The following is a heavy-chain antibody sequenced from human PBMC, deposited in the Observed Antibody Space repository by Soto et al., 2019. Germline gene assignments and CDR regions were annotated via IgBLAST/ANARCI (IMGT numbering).Heavy chain of an antibody. Sequence: SETLSLTCAVYGGSFSGYYWSWIRQPPGKGLEWIGEINHSGSTNYNPSLKRRVTISVDTSKNQFSLKLSSVTAADTAVYYCARGPRGRWLQLRNYYYYGMDVWGQGTTVT. CDR1: GGSFSGYY. V-gene: IGHV4-34*01. J-gene: IGHJ6*02. CDR3: ARGPRGRWLQLRNYYYYGMDV. D-gene: IGHD5-12*01. CDR2: INHSGST.